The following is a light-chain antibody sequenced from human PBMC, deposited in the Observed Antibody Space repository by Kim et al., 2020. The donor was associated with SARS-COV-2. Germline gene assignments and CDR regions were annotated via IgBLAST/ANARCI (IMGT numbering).Light chain of an antibody. CDR1: QSVSSN. Sequence: EIVMTQSPATLSVSPGERATLSCRASQSVSSNLAWYQQKPGQAPRLLIYGASTRATGIPARFSGSGSGTEFTLTISSLQSEDFAVYYCQQYNTSPPLTFGQGTQVDIK. V-gene: IGKV3-15*01. CDR3: QQYNTSPPLT. CDR2: GAS. J-gene: IGKJ1*01.